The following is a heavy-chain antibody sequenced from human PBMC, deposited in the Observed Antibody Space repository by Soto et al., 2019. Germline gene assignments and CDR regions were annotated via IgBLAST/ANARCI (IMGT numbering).Heavy chain of an antibody. Sequence: ASVKVSCKASGYTFTSYYMHWVRQAPGQGLEWMGIINPSGGSTSYAQKFQGRVTMTRDTSTSTVYMELSSVRSEDTAVYYCARVGPRNYYDRSGYYYYFDYWGQGTLVTVSS. J-gene: IGHJ4*02. CDR3: ARVGPRNYYDRSGYYYYFDY. D-gene: IGHD3-22*01. V-gene: IGHV1-46*01. CDR1: GYTFTSYY. CDR2: INPSGGST.